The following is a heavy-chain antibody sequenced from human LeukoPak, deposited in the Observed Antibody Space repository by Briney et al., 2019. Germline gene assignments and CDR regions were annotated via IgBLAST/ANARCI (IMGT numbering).Heavy chain of an antibody. D-gene: IGHD3-16*02. CDR3: ARGFYVWGSYRYEGGYFDY. CDR1: GGSFSGYY. CDR2: INHSGST. V-gene: IGHV4-34*01. J-gene: IGHJ4*02. Sequence: SETLSLTCAVYGGSFSGYYWTWIRQPPGKGLEWIGEINHSGSTNYNPSLKSRVTISVDTSKNQFSLKLSSVTAADTAVYYCARGFYVWGSYRYEGGYFDYWGQGTLVTVSS.